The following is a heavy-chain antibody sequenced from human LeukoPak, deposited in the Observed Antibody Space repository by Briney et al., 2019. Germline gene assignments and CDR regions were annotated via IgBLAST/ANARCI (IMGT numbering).Heavy chain of an antibody. Sequence: GSSVKVSCKASGGTFSSYAISWVRQAPGQGLEWMGGIIPIFGTANYAQKFQGRVTITADESTSTAYMELSSLRSDDAAVYYCAIWFGEVSDFLGPWDGWGQGTLVTVSS. V-gene: IGHV1-69*01. D-gene: IGHD3-10*01. CDR1: GGTFSSYA. J-gene: IGHJ4*02. CDR2: IIPIFGTA. CDR3: AIWFGEVSDFLGPWDG.